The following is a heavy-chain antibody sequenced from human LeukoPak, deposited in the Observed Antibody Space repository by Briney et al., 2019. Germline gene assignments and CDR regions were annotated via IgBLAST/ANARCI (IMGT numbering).Heavy chain of an antibody. V-gene: IGHV4-39*07. CDR2: IYYSGST. CDR3: ASQVVAATLFDY. D-gene: IGHD2-15*01. CDR1: GGSISSSSYY. Sequence: KPSETLSLTCTVSGGSISSSSYYWGWIRQPPGKGLEWIGSIYYSGSTYYSPSLKSRVTISVDTSKNQFSLKLSSVTAADTAVYYCASQVVAATLFDYWGQGTLVTVSS. J-gene: IGHJ4*02.